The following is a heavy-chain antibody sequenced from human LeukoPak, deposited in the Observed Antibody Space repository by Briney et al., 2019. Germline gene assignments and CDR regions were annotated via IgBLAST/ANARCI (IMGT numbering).Heavy chain of an antibody. CDR2: IYYSGST. CDR3: ARTWTYCTNGVCALDY. D-gene: IGHD2-8*01. Sequence: SETLSLTCTVSGGSISSYYWSWIRQPPGKGLEWIGYIYYSGSTNYNPSLKSRVTISVDTSKNQFSLKLSSVTAADTAVYYCARTWTYCTNGVCALDYWGQGTLVTVSS. CDR1: GGSISSYY. V-gene: IGHV4-59*01. J-gene: IGHJ4*02.